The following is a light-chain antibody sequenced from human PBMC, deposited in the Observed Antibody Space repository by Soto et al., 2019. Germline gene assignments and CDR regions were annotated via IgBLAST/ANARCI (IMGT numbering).Light chain of an antibody. Sequence: EIVLTQSPGTLPLSPGERATLSCRASQSVSSTYFAWYQQKPGQAPRLLIYGASSRATGIPDRFTGSGSGTDFTLTISRLEPEDFAVYYCQQDGSSPITFGQGTRLEIK. V-gene: IGKV3-20*01. CDR3: QQDGSSPIT. CDR2: GAS. J-gene: IGKJ5*01. CDR1: QSVSSTY.